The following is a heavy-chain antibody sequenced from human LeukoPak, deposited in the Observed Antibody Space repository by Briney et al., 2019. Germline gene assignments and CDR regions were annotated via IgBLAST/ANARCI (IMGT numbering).Heavy chain of an antibody. J-gene: IGHJ4*02. Sequence: SETLSLTCAVYGGSFSGYYWSWIRQPPGKGLEWIGEINHSGSTNYNPSLKSRITISVDTSKNQFSLKLSSVTAADTAVYYCARHDAGIAARPFDNWGQGTLVTVSS. CDR1: GGSFSGYY. CDR2: INHSGST. CDR3: ARHDAGIAARPFDN. V-gene: IGHV4-34*01. D-gene: IGHD6-6*01.